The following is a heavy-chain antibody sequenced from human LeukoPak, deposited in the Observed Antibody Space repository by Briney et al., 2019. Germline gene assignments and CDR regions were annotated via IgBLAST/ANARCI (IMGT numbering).Heavy chain of an antibody. CDR1: GFTFSNYA. CDR2: ISGSGGST. CDR3: AELGITMIGGV. J-gene: IGHJ6*04. V-gene: IGHV3-23*01. Sequence: GGSLRLSCAASGFTFSNYAMNWVRQAPGKGLEWVSAISGSGGSTYYADSVKGRFTISRDNAKNSVSLQMNSLRAEDTAVYYCAELGITMIGGVWGKGTTVTISS. D-gene: IGHD3-10*02.